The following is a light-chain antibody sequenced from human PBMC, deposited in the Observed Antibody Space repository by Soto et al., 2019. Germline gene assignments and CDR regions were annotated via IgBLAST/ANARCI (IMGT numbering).Light chain of an antibody. CDR1: QSVGYH. V-gene: IGKV3-11*01. Sequence: EIVLTQSPATLSLSPGERATLSCRASQSVGYHLAWYQQKPGQAPRLLIYDASNRATGIPARFSGSGSGTDFTLAISRLEHEDFAVYYCQQRSNWPPVTFGGGTKVEIK. CDR2: DAS. J-gene: IGKJ4*01. CDR3: QQRSNWPPVT.